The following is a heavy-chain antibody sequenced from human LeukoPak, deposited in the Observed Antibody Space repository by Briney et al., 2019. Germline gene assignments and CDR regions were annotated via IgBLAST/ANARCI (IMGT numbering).Heavy chain of an antibody. CDR1: GGSISSYY. D-gene: IGHD3-9*01. CDR3: ARELPYYDILTGYYNNWFDP. Sequence: SETLSLTCTVSGGSISSYYWSWIRQPPGKGLEWIGYIYYSGNTNYNPSLKSRVTISVDTSKNQFSLKLSSVTAADTAVYYCARELPYYDILTGYYNNWFDPWGQGTLVTVSS. V-gene: IGHV4-59*01. J-gene: IGHJ5*02. CDR2: IYYSGNT.